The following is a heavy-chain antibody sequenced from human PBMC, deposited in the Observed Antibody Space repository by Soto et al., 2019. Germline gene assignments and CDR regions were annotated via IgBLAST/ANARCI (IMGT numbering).Heavy chain of an antibody. CDR2: MKHDGSEK. J-gene: IGHJ4*02. V-gene: IGHV3-7*03. Sequence: EVQLVESGGGLVQPGGSLRLSCAASGFTFDTYWMAWVRQAPGKGLEWVANMKHDGSEKYYVDSVKGRFTISRDNTKNSLYLQMTSLRAYDTAVYYCARTPYYDILADYWCQGTLLTVSS. CDR3: ARTPYYDILADY. CDR1: GFTFDTYW. D-gene: IGHD3-9*01.